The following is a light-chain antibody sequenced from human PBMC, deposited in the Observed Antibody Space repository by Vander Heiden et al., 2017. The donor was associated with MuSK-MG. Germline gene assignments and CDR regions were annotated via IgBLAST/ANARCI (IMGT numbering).Light chain of an antibody. J-gene: IGKJ4*01. CDR1: QSVSSSY. CDR2: GAS. Sequence: EIVLTQSPGTLSLSPGERATLSCRASQSVSSSYLAWYRQKPGQAPRLLIYGASSRATGIPDRFSGSGSGTDFTLTISRLEPEDFAVYYCQQYGSSPLTFGGGTKVKIK. CDR3: QQYGSSPLT. V-gene: IGKV3-20*01.